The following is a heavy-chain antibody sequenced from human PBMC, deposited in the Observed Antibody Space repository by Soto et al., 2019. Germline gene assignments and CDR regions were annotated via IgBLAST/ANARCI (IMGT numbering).Heavy chain of an antibody. CDR1: GYIFVNYG. D-gene: IGHD3-16*01. CDR2: ISPYTGNT. Sequence: QVQLVQSGDEVKKPGASVKVSCKASGYIFVNYGIAWVRQAPGQGLEWMGWISPYTGNTHSATKIQGRLTMTTDTSTSTAYMDLGSLTSDVTAVDYCVMVDNYVTPTPQDVGGQVPTVTVSS. CDR3: VMVDNYVTPTPQDV. J-gene: IGHJ6*02. V-gene: IGHV1-18*01.